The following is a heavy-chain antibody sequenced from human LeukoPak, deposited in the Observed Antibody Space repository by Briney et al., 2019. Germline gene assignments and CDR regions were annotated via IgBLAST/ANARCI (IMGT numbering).Heavy chain of an antibody. J-gene: IGHJ4*02. Sequence: GGSLRLSCAASGFTFSSYSMNWVRQAPGKGLEWVSSISSSSSYIYYADSVKGRFTISRDNAKNSLYLQMNSLRAEDTAVYYCARSTYCGGDCPPDYFDYWGQGTLVTVSS. CDR2: ISSSSSYI. CDR3: ARSTYCGGDCPPDYFDY. D-gene: IGHD2-21*02. V-gene: IGHV3-21*01. CDR1: GFTFSSYS.